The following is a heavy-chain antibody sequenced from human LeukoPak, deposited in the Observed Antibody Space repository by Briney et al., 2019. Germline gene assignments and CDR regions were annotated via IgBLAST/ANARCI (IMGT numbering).Heavy chain of an antibody. J-gene: IGHJ4*02. CDR3: ARGVHYYDSSGYSLDY. Sequence: GASVKVSCKASGYTFTSYYMHWVRQAPGQGLEWMGIINPSGGSTSYAQKFQGRVTMTRDTSTSTVYMELSSLRSEDTAVYYCARGVHYYDSSGYSLDYWGQGTLVTVSS. D-gene: IGHD3-22*01. CDR2: INPSGGST. CDR1: GYTFTSYY. V-gene: IGHV1-46*01.